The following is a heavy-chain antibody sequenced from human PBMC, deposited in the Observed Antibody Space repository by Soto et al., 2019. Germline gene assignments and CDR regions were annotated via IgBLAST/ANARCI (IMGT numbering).Heavy chain of an antibody. CDR2: IYYTGNT. D-gene: IGHD1-1*01. Sequence: QVQLQESGPGLVKPSQTLSLTCTVSGGSISSGGTGSYWTWIRQLPGKGLEWIGYIYYTGNTYYTPSRQSRPTISIDTSENQFSLKLTSVTAADTAVYFCASGHDAYKVRYWGQGTLVTVSS. CDR1: GGSISSGGTGSY. CDR3: ASGHDAYKVRY. V-gene: IGHV4-31*03. J-gene: IGHJ4*02.